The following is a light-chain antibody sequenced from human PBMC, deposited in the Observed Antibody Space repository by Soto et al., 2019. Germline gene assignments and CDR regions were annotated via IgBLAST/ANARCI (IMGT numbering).Light chain of an antibody. J-gene: IGKJ1*01. CDR3: HQYNNWPPWT. CDR2: GAS. Sequence: EIVLTQSPGTLSLSPGERATLSCRASQSVSSSYLAWYQQKPGQAPRLLIYGASSRATGIPGRFSGSGSGTDFTLTISRLEPEDSEVYYCHQYNNWPPWTFGPGTKVDIK. CDR1: QSVSSSY. V-gene: IGKV3-20*01.